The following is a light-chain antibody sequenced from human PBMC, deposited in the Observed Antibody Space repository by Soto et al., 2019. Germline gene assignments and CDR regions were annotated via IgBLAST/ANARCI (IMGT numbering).Light chain of an antibody. Sequence: QSVLTQPPSVSAAPGQQVTISCSGSSSNIGSNDVSWYQHLPGTAPRLLIYDNNKRPSGIPDRFSGSKSGTSATLGITGLKTGDEADYYCGTWDNSLSAVVVFGGGTKLTVL. CDR3: GTWDNSLSAVVV. V-gene: IGLV1-51*01. CDR1: SSNIGSND. J-gene: IGLJ2*01. CDR2: DNN.